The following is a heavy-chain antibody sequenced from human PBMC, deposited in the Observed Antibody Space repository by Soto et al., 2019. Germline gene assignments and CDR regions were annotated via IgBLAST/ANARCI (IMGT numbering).Heavy chain of an antibody. Sequence: QVQLVESGGGVVQPGWSLRLSCAASGFTFSSYGMHWVRQAPGKGLEWVAVISYDGSNKYYADSVKGRFTISRDNSKNTLYLQMTSLRAEDTAVYYCAKDLDSSSWYYYYGMDVWGQGTTVTVSS. CDR3: AKDLDSSSWYYYYGMDV. D-gene: IGHD6-13*01. CDR1: GFTFSSYG. CDR2: ISYDGSNK. J-gene: IGHJ6*02. V-gene: IGHV3-30*18.